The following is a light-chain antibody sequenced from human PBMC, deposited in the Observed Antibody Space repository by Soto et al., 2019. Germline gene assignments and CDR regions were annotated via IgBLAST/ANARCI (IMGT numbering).Light chain of an antibody. Sequence: EIVLTQSPGTLSLSPVERATLSCMASQSVSSSYLAWYQQKPGQAPRLLIYGASSRATGIPDRFSGSGSGTDFTLTISRLEPEDFAAYYCQQYGSSPWTFGQGTKVDIK. CDR3: QQYGSSPWT. CDR2: GAS. V-gene: IGKV3-20*01. J-gene: IGKJ1*01. CDR1: QSVSSSY.